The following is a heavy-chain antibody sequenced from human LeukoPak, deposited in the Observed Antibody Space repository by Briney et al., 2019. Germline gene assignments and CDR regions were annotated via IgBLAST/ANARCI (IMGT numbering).Heavy chain of an antibody. CDR2: IRYDGSNT. J-gene: IGHJ4*02. CDR1: GFTFNNYG. V-gene: IGHV3-30*02. Sequence: GGSLRLSCAASGFTFNNYGMHWVRQAPGKGLEWVAFIRYDGSNTYYADSVKGRFTISRDNSKNTLYLHMNHLRAEDTAVYYCAKDPNRYDSSIYYCAYWGQGTLVTVSS. CDR3: AKDPNRYDSSIYYCAY. D-gene: IGHD3-22*01.